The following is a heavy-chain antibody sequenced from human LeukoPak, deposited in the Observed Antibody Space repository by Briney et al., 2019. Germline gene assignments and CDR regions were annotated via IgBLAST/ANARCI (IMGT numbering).Heavy chain of an antibody. CDR2: INPSGGST. Sequence: GASVKVSCKASGYTFTSYYMHWVRQAPGRGLEWMGIINPSGGSTSYAQKFQGRVTMTRDTSTSTVYMELSSLRSEDTAVYYCARDGRYFDWLPTSSNAFDIWGQGTMVTVSS. V-gene: IGHV1-46*01. J-gene: IGHJ3*02. CDR1: GYTFTSYY. CDR3: ARDGRYFDWLPTSSNAFDI. D-gene: IGHD3-9*01.